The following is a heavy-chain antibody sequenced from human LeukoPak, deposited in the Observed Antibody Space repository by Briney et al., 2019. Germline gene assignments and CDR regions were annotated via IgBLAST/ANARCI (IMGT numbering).Heavy chain of an antibody. V-gene: IGHV4-4*07. J-gene: IGHJ5*02. D-gene: IGHD2-15*01. CDR1: GGSISSYY. CDR2: IYTSGST. Sequence: PSETLSLTCTVSGGSISSYYWSWIRQPAGKGLEWIGRIYTSGSTNYNPSLKSRATMSVDTSKNQFSLKLSSVTAADTAVYYCARDYCSGGSCWFDPWGQGTLVTVSS. CDR3: ARDYCSGGSCWFDP.